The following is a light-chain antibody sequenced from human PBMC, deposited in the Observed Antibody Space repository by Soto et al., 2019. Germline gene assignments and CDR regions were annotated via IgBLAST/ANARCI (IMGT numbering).Light chain of an antibody. CDR3: QPTYSALWT. V-gene: IGKV1-39*01. Sequence: DIQMTQSPSSLSESVGDRVTISCRASQTITTYLNWYQQKPGKTPKLLIYAASSLHSGVPSSFSGSGSRTDFTHTISGLKPEDFAAYYCQPTYSALWTFGQGTKLEIK. CDR2: AAS. CDR1: QTITTY. J-gene: IGKJ1*01.